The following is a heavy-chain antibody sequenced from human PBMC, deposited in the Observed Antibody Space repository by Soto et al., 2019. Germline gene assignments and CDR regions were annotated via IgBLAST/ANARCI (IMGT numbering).Heavy chain of an antibody. D-gene: IGHD1-1*01. Sequence: ASVKVSCKVSGYTLTELSMHWVRQAPGKGLEWMGGFDPEDGETIYAQKFQGKVTMTEDTSTDTAYMELSSLRSEDTAVYYCATAPGRDLNYYFDYWGQGTLVTVSS. CDR1: GYTLTELS. CDR3: ATAPGRDLNYYFDY. CDR2: FDPEDGET. J-gene: IGHJ4*02. V-gene: IGHV1-24*01.